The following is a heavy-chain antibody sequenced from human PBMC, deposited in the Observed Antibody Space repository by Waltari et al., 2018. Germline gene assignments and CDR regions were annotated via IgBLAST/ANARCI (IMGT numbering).Heavy chain of an antibody. V-gene: IGHV3-23*01. CDR1: GFTFSSYA. CDR2: ISGSGGST. J-gene: IGHJ4*02. Sequence: EVQLLESGGGLVQPGGSLRLSCAASGFTFSSYAMSWVRKAPGKGVGRVSAISGSGGSTYYADSVKGLFTISRDNSKNTLYLQMNSLRAEDTAVYYCAKGDSSSWYPVYWGQGTLVTVSS. D-gene: IGHD6-13*01. CDR3: AKGDSSSWYPVY.